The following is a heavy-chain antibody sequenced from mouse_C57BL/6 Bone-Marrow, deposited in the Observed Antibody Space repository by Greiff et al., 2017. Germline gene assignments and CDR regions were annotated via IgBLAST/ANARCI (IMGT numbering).Heavy chain of an antibody. Sequence: QVQLQQPGAELVKPGASVKLSCKASGYTFTSYWMHWVKQRPGQGLEWIGMIHPNSGSTNYNEKFKSKATLTVDKSSSAAYMQLSSLTSEDSAVYYCARGYYGSSLCYWGQGTTLTVSS. CDR1: GYTFTSYW. J-gene: IGHJ2*01. D-gene: IGHD1-1*01. CDR3: ARGYYGSSLCY. V-gene: IGHV1-64*01. CDR2: IHPNSGST.